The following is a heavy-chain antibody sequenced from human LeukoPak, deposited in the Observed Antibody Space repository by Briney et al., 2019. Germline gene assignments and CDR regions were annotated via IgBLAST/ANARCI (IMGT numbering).Heavy chain of an antibody. CDR2: ISWNSGSI. D-gene: IGHD3-10*01. CDR3: AKDIKTYGSGTGYFDY. J-gene: IGHJ4*02. CDR1: GFTFDDYA. Sequence: PGRSLRLSCAASGFTFDDYAMHWVRQAPGKGLEWVSGISWNSGSIGYADSVKGRFTISRDNAKNSLYLQMNSLRAEDTALYYCAKDIKTYGSGTGYFDYWGQGTLVTVSS. V-gene: IGHV3-9*01.